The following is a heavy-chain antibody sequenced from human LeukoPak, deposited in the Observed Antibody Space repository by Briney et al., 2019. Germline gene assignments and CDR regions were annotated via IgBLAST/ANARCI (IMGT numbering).Heavy chain of an antibody. D-gene: IGHD2-2*02. CDR2: INHSGST. Sequence: SETLSLTCAVYGGSFSGYYWSWIRQPPGKGLEWIGEINHSGSTNYNPSLKSRVTISVDTSKNQFSLKLSSVTAADTAVYYCARGPRRGYCSSTSCYRSGGFDYWGQGTLVTVSS. CDR1: GGSFSGYY. CDR3: ARGPRRGYCSSTSCYRSGGFDY. J-gene: IGHJ4*02. V-gene: IGHV4-34*01.